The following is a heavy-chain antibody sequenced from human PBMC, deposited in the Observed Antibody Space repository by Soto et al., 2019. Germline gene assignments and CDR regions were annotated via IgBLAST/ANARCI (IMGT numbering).Heavy chain of an antibody. Sequence: SETLSLTCIVSGGSISSGGYYWSWIRQHPGKGLEWIGYIYYSGSTYYNPSLKSRVTISVDTSKNQFSLKLSSVTAADTAVYYCARARIYCSSTSCYLDWFDPWGQGTLVTVSS. D-gene: IGHD2-2*01. CDR3: ARARIYCSSTSCYLDWFDP. CDR1: GGSISSGGYY. V-gene: IGHV4-31*03. J-gene: IGHJ5*02. CDR2: IYYSGST.